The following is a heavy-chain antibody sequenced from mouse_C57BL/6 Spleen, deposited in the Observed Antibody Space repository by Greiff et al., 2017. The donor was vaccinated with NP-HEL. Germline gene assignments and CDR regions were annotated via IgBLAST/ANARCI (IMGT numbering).Heavy chain of an antibody. J-gene: IGHJ1*03. CDR2: INPNNGGT. CDR1: GYTFTDYN. CDR3: ARDYYDSSCHGYFDV. D-gene: IGHD1-1*01. Sequence: EVQLQQSGPELVKPGASVKIPCTASGYTFTDYNMDWVKQSHGKSLEWIGDINPNNGGTIYNQKFKGKATLTADKSSSTAYLEHRSLSSEDTAVDYGARDYYDSSCHGYFDVWGTGTTVTVSS. V-gene: IGHV1-18*01.